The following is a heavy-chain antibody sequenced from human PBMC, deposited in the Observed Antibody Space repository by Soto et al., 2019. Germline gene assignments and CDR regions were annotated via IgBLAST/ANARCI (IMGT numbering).Heavy chain of an antibody. CDR1: GFTFSNFW. J-gene: IGHJ4*02. D-gene: IGHD3-9*01. V-gene: IGHV3-7*05. CDR2: IKQDGGDK. CDR3: AFGSRSGLPDDILFDF. Sequence: EVQLVESGGGLVQPGGSLRLSCAASGFTFSNFWMNWIRQAPGKGLEWVANIKQDGGDKRYVDSVKGRFTISRDNAENSLYLQMTGLRAEDTALYYCAFGSRSGLPDDILFDFWGQGTLVTVSS.